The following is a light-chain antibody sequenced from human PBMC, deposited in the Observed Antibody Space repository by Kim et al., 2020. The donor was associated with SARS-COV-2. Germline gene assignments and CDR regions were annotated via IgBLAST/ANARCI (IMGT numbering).Light chain of an antibody. Sequence: QQASISCRSSQSLVHRDGNTYLSWLQQRPGQPPRLLIYKTYKRFSGVSDRFSGSGAGTDFTLKISRVEAEDVGIYYCMQATQYPHSFGQGTKLEI. J-gene: IGKJ2*03. CDR3: MQATQYPHS. CDR2: KTY. V-gene: IGKV2-24*01. CDR1: QSLVHRDGNTY.